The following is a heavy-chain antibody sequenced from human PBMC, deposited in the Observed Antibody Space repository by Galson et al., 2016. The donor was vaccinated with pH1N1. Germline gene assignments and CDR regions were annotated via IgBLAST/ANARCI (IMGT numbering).Heavy chain of an antibody. CDR3: VRAIGAAGGY. J-gene: IGHJ4*02. CDR1: GFTFDDYA. D-gene: IGHD6-13*01. CDR2: ISWNSGSI. Sequence: SLRLSCAASGFTFDDYAMYWVRQAPGKGLEWVSGISWNSGSIGYADSVKGRFTISRDNAKNSLYLQMNSLRAEDTALYYCVRAIGAAGGYWGQGTLVTVSS. V-gene: IGHV3-9*01.